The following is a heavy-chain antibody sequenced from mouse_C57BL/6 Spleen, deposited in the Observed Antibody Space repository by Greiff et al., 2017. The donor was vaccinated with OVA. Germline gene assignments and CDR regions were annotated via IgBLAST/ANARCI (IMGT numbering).Heavy chain of an antibody. CDR3: ARDYDYDGYFDV. CDR2: ISYDGSN. V-gene: IGHV3-6*01. D-gene: IGHD2-4*01. J-gene: IGHJ1*03. CDR1: GYSITSGYY. Sequence: EVKLMESGPGLVKPSQSLSLTCSVTGYSITSGYYWNWIRQFPGNKLGWMGYISYDGSNNYNPSLKKRISITRDTSKNQFFLKLNSVTTEDTATYYCARDYDYDGYFDVWGTGTTVTVSS.